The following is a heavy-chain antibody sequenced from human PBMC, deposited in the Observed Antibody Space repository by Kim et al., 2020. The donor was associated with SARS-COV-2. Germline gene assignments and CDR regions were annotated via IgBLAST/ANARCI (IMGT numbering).Heavy chain of an antibody. J-gene: IGHJ6*03. V-gene: IGHV3-48*03. D-gene: IGHD3-10*01. Sequence: GGSLRLSCATSGFTFRNYEMTWVRQAPGKGLEWVSHISTSSENIIYYGDSVKGRFTISRDDSKNSVYLHLNSLRDEDTAVYYCARGSRSSGYYLDVWGNGTTVTVSS. CDR3: ARGSRSSGYYLDV. CDR2: ISTSSENII. CDR1: GFTFRNYE.